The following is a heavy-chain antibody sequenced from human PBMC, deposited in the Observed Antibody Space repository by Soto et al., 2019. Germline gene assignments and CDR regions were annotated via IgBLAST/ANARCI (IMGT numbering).Heavy chain of an antibody. CDR3: ARVDTAMVMDY. Sequence: SGPNLEKPTQTLALTCTFSGFSLSTSGVGVGWIRQPPGKALEWLALIYWNDDKRYSPSLKSRLTITKDTSKNQVVLTMTNMDPVDTATYYCARVDTAMVMDYWGQGTLVTVSS. V-gene: IGHV2-5*01. CDR1: GFSLSTSGVG. D-gene: IGHD5-18*01. CDR2: IYWNDDK. J-gene: IGHJ4*02.